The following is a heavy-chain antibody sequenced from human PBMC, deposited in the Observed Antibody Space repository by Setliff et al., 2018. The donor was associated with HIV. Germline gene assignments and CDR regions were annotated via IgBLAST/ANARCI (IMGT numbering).Heavy chain of an antibody. D-gene: IGHD3-3*01. CDR1: GGSISNGNYY. V-gene: IGHV4-39*01. CDR2: IYYSGST. CDR3: ARLGYYNFWSGYWTDY. Sequence: SETLSLTCTVSGGSISNGNYYWAWIRQSPGKGLEWIGSIYYSGSTKYNPSLKSRVTISLDMSKNQFSLKLNSVTAADTATYYCARLGYYNFWSGYWTDYWGHGTLVTVS. J-gene: IGHJ4*01.